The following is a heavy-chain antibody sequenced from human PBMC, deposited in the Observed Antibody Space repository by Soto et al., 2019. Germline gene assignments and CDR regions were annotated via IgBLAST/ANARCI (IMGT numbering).Heavy chain of an antibody. CDR3: ARSGTLRFLEWLLPMDAFDI. Sequence: SETLSLTCAVSGGSISSSNWWSWVRQPPGKGLEWIGEIYHSGSTNYNPSLKSRVTISVDKSENQFSLKLSSVTAADTAVYYCARSGTLRFLEWLLPMDAFDIWGQGTMVT. CDR2: IYHSGST. D-gene: IGHD3-3*01. J-gene: IGHJ3*02. CDR1: GGSISSSNW. V-gene: IGHV4-4*02.